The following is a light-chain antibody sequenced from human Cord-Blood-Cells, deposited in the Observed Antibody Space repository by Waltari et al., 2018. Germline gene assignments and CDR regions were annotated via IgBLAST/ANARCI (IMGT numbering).Light chain of an antibody. Sequence: DLQMTQSPSSVSASVGDRVTITCRASQGISSWVAWYQQKPGKAPKLLIYAASSLQSGVPSRFSGSGSGTDFTLTISSLQPEDFATYYCQQANSFPITFGQGTRLEIK. J-gene: IGKJ5*01. CDR2: AAS. CDR3: QQANSFPIT. V-gene: IGKV1D-12*01. CDR1: QGISSW.